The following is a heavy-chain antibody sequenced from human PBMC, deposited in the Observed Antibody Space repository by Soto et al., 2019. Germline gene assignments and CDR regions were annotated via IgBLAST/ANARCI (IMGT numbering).Heavy chain of an antibody. D-gene: IGHD2-15*01. Sequence: QVQLVQSGAEVKKPGSPVKVSCKASGGTFSSYAISWVRQAPGQGLEWMGGIIPIFGTANYAQKFQGRVTITADESTSTAYMELSSLRSEDTAVYYCASVVTVVKSFHYWYFDLWGRGTLVTVSS. CDR2: IIPIFGTA. CDR3: ASVVTVVKSFHYWYFDL. V-gene: IGHV1-69*12. CDR1: GGTFSSYA. J-gene: IGHJ2*01.